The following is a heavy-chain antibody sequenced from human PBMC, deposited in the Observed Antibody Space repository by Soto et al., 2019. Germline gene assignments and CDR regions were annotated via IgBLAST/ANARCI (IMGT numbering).Heavy chain of an antibody. D-gene: IGHD5-12*01. V-gene: IGHV3-33*01. Sequence: QVQLVESGGGVVQPGRSLRLSCAASGFTFSSYGMHWVRQAPGKGLEWVAVIWYDGSNKYYADSVKGRFTISRDNSKNTLYLQMNSLRAEDTAVYYCARARGLVATIPSPVDYWGQGTLVTVSS. CDR1: GFTFSSYG. J-gene: IGHJ4*02. CDR2: IWYDGSNK. CDR3: ARARGLVATIPSPVDY.